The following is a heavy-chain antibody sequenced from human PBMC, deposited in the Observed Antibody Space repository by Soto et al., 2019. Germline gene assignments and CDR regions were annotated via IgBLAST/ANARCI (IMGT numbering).Heavy chain of an antibody. Sequence: SVKVSCKASGGTFSSYTISWVRQAPGQGLEWMGRIIPILGIANYAQKFQGRVTITADKSTSTAYMELSSLRSEDTAVYYCARASGDCSGGSCYWAHDIDVWGKGTTVTVSS. V-gene: IGHV1-69*02. CDR2: IIPILGIA. CDR3: ARASGDCSGGSCYWAHDIDV. CDR1: GGTFSSYT. J-gene: IGHJ6*03. D-gene: IGHD2-15*01.